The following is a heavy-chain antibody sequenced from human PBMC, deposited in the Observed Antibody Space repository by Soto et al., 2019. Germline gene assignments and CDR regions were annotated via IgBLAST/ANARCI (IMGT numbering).Heavy chain of an antibody. CDR3: AKDLRYSSSSGGY. CDR2: ISYDGSNK. D-gene: IGHD6-6*01. V-gene: IGHV3-30*18. J-gene: IGHJ4*02. Sequence: AGGSLRLSCAASGFTFSSYGMHWVRQAPGKGLEWVAVISYDGSNKYYADSVKGRFTISRDNSKNTLYLQMNSLRAEDTAVYYCAKDLRYSSSSGGYWGQGTLVTVSS. CDR1: GFTFSSYG.